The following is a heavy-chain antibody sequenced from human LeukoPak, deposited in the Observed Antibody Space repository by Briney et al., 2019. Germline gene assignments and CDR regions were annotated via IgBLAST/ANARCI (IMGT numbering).Heavy chain of an antibody. D-gene: IGHD5-12*01. J-gene: IGHJ4*02. V-gene: IGHV1-18*01. CDR3: ARSPPSTGYDRFDT. CDR2: ISAFNGNT. Sequence: ASVKVSCKASGHMFNIYGISWARQAPGQGLEWMGWISAFNGNTNYARNFQDRVTMTTDTSTSTAYMELTSLRSDDTAVYYCARSPPSTGYDRFDTWGQGTLVTVSS. CDR1: GHMFNIYG.